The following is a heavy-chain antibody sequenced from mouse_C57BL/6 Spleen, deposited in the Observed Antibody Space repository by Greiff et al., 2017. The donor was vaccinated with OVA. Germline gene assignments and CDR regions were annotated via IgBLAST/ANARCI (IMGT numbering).Heavy chain of an antibody. V-gene: IGHV3-6*01. CDR1: GYSITSGYY. CDR2: ISYDGSN. D-gene: IGHD4-1*01. J-gene: IGHJ2*01. Sequence: EVQLQESGPGLVKPSQSLSLTCSVTGYSITSGYYWNWIRQFPGNKLEWMGYISYDGSNNYNPSLKNRISITRDTSKNQFFLKLNSVTTEDTATYYCARANWLDCWGQGTTLTVAS. CDR3: ARANWLDC.